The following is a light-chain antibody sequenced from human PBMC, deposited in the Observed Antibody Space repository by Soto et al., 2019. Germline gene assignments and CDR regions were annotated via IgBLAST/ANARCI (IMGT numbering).Light chain of an antibody. Sequence: DIEMTQSPSTMSGSVGDRVTITCRASQTISSWLAWYQQKPGKAPKLLIYKASSLESGVPSRFSGSGSGTEVTLTISSLKKDDVSTYYGQQYNSYPLTFGGGTKVDIK. V-gene: IGKV1-5*03. CDR3: QQYNSYPLT. J-gene: IGKJ4*01. CDR2: KAS. CDR1: QTISSW.